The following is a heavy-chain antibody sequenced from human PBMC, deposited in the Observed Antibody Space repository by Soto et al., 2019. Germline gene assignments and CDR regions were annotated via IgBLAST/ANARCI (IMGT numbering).Heavy chain of an antibody. Sequence: SVKVSCKASGGTFSSYTISWVRQAPGQGVEWMGRIIPILGIANYAQKCQGRVTITADKSTSTAYMELSSLRSDDTAVYYCYINDPXGYDFRKGSYYLHVWGKGTTVTVSS. V-gene: IGHV1-69*02. CDR2: IIPILGIA. D-gene: IGHD5-12*01. J-gene: IGHJ6*03. CDR3: YINDPXGYDFRKGSYYLHV. CDR1: GGTFSSYT.